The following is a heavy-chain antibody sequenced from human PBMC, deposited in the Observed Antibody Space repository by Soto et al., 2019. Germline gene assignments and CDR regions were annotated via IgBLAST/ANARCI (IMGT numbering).Heavy chain of an antibody. J-gene: IGHJ6*02. V-gene: IGHV4-30-4*01. CDR1: GGSISSGDYY. D-gene: IGHD2-21*01. CDR2: IYYSGST. Sequence: KTXGTLALTCTVSGGSISSGDYYWRWIRQPPGKGLEWIGYIYYSGSTYYNPSLKSRVTISVDTSKNQFSLKLSSVTAADTAVYYCARVAYGEIREEDGGMDVWGQGTTVTVSS. CDR3: ARVAYGEIREEDGGMDV.